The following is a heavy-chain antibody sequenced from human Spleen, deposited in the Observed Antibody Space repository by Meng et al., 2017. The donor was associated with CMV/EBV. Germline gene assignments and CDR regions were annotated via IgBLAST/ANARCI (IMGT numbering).Heavy chain of an antibody. V-gene: IGHV1-69*05. CDR3: ARDRTDYYDTTFYYPNWFDP. D-gene: IGHD3-22*01. CDR2: IIPIFGTA. J-gene: IGHJ5*02. Sequence: SVKVSCKASGCTFSSYAISWVRQAPGQGLEWMGGIIPIFGTANYAQKFQGRVTITTDESTSTAYMELSSLRSEDTAVYYCARDRTDYYDTTFYYPNWFDPWGQGTLVTVSS. CDR1: GCTFSSYA.